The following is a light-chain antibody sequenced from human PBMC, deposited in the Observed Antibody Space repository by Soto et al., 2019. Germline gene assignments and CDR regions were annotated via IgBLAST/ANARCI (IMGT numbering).Light chain of an antibody. CDR2: KAS. J-gene: IGKJ3*01. Sequence: DIQMTQSPSTLSASVGDRVTVTCRASQSISSWLAWYQQKPGKAPNLLIYKASTLESGVPSRFSGSGSGTEFTLTISRLKPDDFATYYCQQYNSYPITFGPGTKVDIK. CDR3: QQYNSYPIT. V-gene: IGKV1-5*03. CDR1: QSISSW.